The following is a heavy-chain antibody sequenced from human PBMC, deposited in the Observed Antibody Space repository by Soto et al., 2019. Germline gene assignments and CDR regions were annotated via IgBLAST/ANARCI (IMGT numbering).Heavy chain of an antibody. V-gene: IGHV3-21*01. CDR1: GFTFSSYS. CDR2: ISSSSSYI. J-gene: IGHJ1*01. D-gene: IGHD6-19*01. CDR3: ARVTVAVAEYFQH. Sequence: LRLSCAASGFTFSSYSMNWVRQAPGKGLEWVSSISSSSSYIYYADSVKGRFTISRDNAKNSLYLQMNSLRAEDTAVYYCARVTVAVAEYFQHWGQGTLVTVPS.